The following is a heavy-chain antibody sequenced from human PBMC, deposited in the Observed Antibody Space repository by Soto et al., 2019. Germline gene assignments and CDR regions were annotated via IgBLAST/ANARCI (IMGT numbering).Heavy chain of an antibody. CDR2: TYYRSKWYN. CDR3: AREHRVQLPENWFDP. J-gene: IGHJ5*02. V-gene: IGHV6-1*01. Sequence: KQSQTLSLTCAISGDSVSSNSAAWNWIRQSPSRGLEWLGRTYYRSKWYNDYAVSVKSRITINPDTSKNQFSLQLNSVTPEDTAVYYCAREHRVQLPENWFDPWGQGTLVTVSS. CDR1: GDSVSSNSAA. D-gene: IGHD2-2*01.